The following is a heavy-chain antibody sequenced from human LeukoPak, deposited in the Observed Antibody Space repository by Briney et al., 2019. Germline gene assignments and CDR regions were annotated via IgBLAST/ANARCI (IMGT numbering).Heavy chain of an antibody. D-gene: IGHD6-13*01. V-gene: IGHV1-69*13. CDR1: GGTFSSYA. J-gene: IGHJ4*02. CDR3: ARDASAWGIAAAAAYFDY. Sequence: ASVKVSCKASGGTFSSYAISGGRQAPGQGLGWLGGIIPIFGTANYAQKFQGRVTITADESTSIAYMELSSLRSEDTAVYYCARDASAWGIAAAAAYFDYWGQGTLVTVSS. CDR2: IIPIFGTA.